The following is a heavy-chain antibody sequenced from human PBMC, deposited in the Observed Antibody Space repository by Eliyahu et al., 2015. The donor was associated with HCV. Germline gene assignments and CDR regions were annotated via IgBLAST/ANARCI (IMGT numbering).Heavy chain of an antibody. CDR3: ARVNGDYGAFDI. CDR1: GFXFSSYW. V-gene: IGHV3-74*01. J-gene: IGHJ3*02. CDR2: INSDGSST. Sequence: EVQLVESGGGLVQPGGSLRLSCAASGFXFSSYWMHWVRXAPGKGLVWVSRINSDGSSTSYADSVKGRFTISRDNAKNTLYLQMNSLRAEDTAVYYCARVNGDYGAFDIWGQGTMVTVSS. D-gene: IGHD4-17*01.